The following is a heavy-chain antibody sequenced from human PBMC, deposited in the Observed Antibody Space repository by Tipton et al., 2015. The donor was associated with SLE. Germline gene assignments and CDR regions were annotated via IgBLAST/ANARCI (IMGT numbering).Heavy chain of an antibody. Sequence: TLSLTCAVYGGSFSGYYWSWIRQPPGKGLEWIGEINHSGSTNYNPSLKSRVTISVDTSKNQFSLKLSSVTAADTAVYYCATAEYSFGRFDYWGQGILVTVSS. J-gene: IGHJ4*02. CDR2: INHSGST. CDR3: ATAEYSFGRFDY. V-gene: IGHV4-34*01. D-gene: IGHD3-16*01. CDR1: GGSFSGYY.